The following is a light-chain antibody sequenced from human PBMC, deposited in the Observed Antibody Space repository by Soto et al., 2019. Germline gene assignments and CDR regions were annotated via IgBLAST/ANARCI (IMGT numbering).Light chain of an antibody. V-gene: IGKV3D-20*02. Sequence: EIVLTQSPGTLSLSPGERATLSCRASQSVSTNSLVWYQQKPGQAPRLLIYAASNRATGIPDRFSGSGSGTDFTLTISRLEPEDFAVYYCQQRTNWLTFGGGTKVEIK. CDR3: QQRTNWLT. CDR1: QSVSTNS. CDR2: AAS. J-gene: IGKJ4*01.